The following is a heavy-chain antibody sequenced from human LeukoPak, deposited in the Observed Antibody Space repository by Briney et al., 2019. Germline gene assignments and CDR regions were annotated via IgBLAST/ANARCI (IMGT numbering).Heavy chain of an antibody. CDR2: IYYSGST. J-gene: IGHJ6*03. CDR1: GGSISSYY. CDR3: ARTLHCSSTSCRGYYYYYYMDV. D-gene: IGHD2-2*01. Sequence: SETLSLTRTVSGGSISSYYWSWIRQPPGKGLEWIGYIYYSGSTNYNPSLKSRVTISVDTSKNQFSLKLSSVTAADTAVYYCARTLHCSSTSCRGYYYYYYMDVWGKGTTVTVSS. V-gene: IGHV4-59*08.